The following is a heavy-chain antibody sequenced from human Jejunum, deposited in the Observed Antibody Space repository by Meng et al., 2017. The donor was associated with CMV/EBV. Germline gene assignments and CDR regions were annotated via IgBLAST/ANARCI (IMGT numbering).Heavy chain of an antibody. V-gene: IGHV2-5*01. CDR2: IYWNDNK. CDR1: GFSLTTSGVA. CDR3: AHLDGTTWYYYDY. D-gene: IGHD5-24*01. Sequence: GFSLTTSGVAVGWIRQPPGKALEWLAPIYWNDNKFYRTSLKSRLTITKDTSKNQVVLTMTNVDPVDTATYYCAHLDGTTWYYYDYWGQGTLVTVSS. J-gene: IGHJ4*02.